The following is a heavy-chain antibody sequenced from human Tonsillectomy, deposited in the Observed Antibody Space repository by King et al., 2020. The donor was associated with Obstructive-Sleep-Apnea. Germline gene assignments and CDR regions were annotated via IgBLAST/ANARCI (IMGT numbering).Heavy chain of an antibody. D-gene: IGHD6-19*01. J-gene: IGHJ4*02. V-gene: IGHV3-23*04. CDR3: AKDRYSSGWYHGGY. CDR2: ISGSGGST. CDR1: GFTFSSYA. Sequence: QLVQSGGGLVQPGGSLRLSCAASGFTFSSYAMSWVRQAPGKGLEWVSAISGSGGSTYYADPVKGRFTISRDNSKNTLYLQMNSLIAEDTAVDYCAKDRYSSGWYHGGYWGQGTLVTVSS.